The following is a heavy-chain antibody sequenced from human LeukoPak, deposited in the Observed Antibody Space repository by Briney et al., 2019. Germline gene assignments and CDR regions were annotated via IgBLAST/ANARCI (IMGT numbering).Heavy chain of an antibody. V-gene: IGHV3-23*01. D-gene: IGHD6-13*01. Sequence: GGSLRLSCAASGFTFSSYAMNWVRQAPGKGLEWVSAISGGADSAYYADSVKGRFTISRDNSKNTLYLQMNSLRVEDTAVYYCAKGSSWHRLDMWGQGTMVTVSS. J-gene: IGHJ3*02. CDR3: AKGSSWHRLDM. CDR1: GFTFSSYA. CDR2: ISGGADSA.